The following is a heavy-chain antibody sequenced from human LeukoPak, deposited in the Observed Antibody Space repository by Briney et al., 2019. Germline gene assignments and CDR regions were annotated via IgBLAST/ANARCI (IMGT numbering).Heavy chain of an antibody. CDR2: IYYSGST. CDR3: ARGLFLSVGATHFDY. J-gene: IGHJ4*02. Sequence: SETLSLTCTVSGGSISSGGYYWSWIRQHPGTGLEWIGYIYYSGSTYYNPSLKSRVTISADTSKNQFSLKLSSVTAADTAVYYCARGLFLSVGATHFDYWGQGTLVTVSS. CDR1: GGSISSGGYY. D-gene: IGHD1-26*01. V-gene: IGHV4-31*03.